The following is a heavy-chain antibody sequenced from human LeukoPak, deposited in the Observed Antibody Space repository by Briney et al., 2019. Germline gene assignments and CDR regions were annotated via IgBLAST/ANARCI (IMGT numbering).Heavy chain of an antibody. Sequence: SETLSLTCTVSGVSISSGGYYWSWIRQSPGKGLEWIGTVYYGRTTYYNPSLDGRVTISLDTSANHFSLQLNSVTAADTAVYYCVRHDGRGGATMGAFDSWGQGSLVTVSS. V-gene: IGHV4-39*01. CDR2: VYYGRTT. D-gene: IGHD5-12*01. J-gene: IGHJ5*01. CDR1: GVSISSGGYY. CDR3: VRHDGRGGATMGAFDS.